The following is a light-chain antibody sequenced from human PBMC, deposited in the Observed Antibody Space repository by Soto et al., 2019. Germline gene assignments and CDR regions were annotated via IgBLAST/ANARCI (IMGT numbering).Light chain of an antibody. J-gene: IGKJ2*01. Sequence: DIVMTQSPLSLPVTPGEPASISCRSSQSLLHSNGKYYLDWYLQKPGQSPQLLIYLVSNRASGVPDRFSGSGSGTDSTLKISRVEAEDVGVYYCMQPLQAPRTFGQGTKLEIK. V-gene: IGKV2-28*01. CDR3: MQPLQAPRT. CDR1: QSLLHSNGKYY. CDR2: LVS.